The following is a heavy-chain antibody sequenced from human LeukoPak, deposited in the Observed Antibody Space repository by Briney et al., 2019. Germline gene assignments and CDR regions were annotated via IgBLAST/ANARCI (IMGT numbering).Heavy chain of an antibody. Sequence: TGGPLRLSCAAPRVPFTITWMYWFRQVPGKGLMWVSLITTDETTTYADSVRGRFTISRDDAKNTVYLQMNSLRVEDTAVYYCAKDWFATNDYWGQGILVTVSS. V-gene: IGHV3-74*01. J-gene: IGHJ4*02. CDR3: AKDWFATNDY. CDR2: ITTDETT. CDR1: RVPFTITW. D-gene: IGHD1/OR15-1a*01.